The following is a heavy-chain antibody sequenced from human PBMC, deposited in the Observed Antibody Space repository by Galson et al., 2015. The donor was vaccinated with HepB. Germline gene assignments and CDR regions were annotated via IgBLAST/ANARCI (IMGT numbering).Heavy chain of an antibody. V-gene: IGHV3-15*07. D-gene: IGHD3-3*01. Sequence: SLRLSCAASGFTFSNAWMNWVRQAPGKGLEWVGRIKSKTDGGTTDYAAPVKGRFTISRDDSKNTLYLQMNSLRTEDTAVYYCTTPLGITIFGVVIPDLDYWGQGTLVTVSS. CDR1: GFTFSNAW. J-gene: IGHJ4*02. CDR3: TTPLGITIFGVVIPDLDY. CDR2: IKSKTDGGTT.